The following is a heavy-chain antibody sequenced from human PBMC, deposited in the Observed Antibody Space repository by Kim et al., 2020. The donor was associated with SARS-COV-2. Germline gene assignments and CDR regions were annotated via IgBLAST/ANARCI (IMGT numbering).Heavy chain of an antibody. V-gene: IGHV3-74*01. Sequence: GGSLRLSCAASGFTFNNHWMNWVRQAPGKGLVWFSRISDDGSSTNYADPVMGRFTISRDNAKTTLYLQMNSLRAEDTAVYYCVRRATSSRGIDYWGQGTLVTVSS. D-gene: IGHD3-10*01. J-gene: IGHJ4*02. CDR1: GFTFNNHW. CDR3: VRRATSSRGIDY. CDR2: ISDDGSST.